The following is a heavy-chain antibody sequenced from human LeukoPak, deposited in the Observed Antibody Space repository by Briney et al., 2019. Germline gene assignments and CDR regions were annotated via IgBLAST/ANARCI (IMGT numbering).Heavy chain of an antibody. CDR1: GDSVSSGSTA. D-gene: IGHD5-18*01. J-gene: IGHJ4*02. CDR2: TYYRSKWYN. V-gene: IGHV6-1*01. Sequence: NLSQTLSLTCAISGDSVSSGSTAWNWNRQSPSRGLEWLGRTYYRSKWYNDYAVSVKSRITINPDTSKNQFSLQLNSVTPEDTALYYCARDNSYGYFYFDFWGQGTLVTVSS. CDR3: ARDNSYGYFYFDF.